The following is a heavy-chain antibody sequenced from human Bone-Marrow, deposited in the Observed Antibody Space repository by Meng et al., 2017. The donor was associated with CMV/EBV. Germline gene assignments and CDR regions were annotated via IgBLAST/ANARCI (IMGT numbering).Heavy chain of an antibody. D-gene: IGHD6-19*01. J-gene: IGHJ4*02. CDR1: GFTFSSYW. CDR2: INHSGST. CDR3: ARGRGWAGTPQPLDY. Sequence: GSLRLSCAASGFTFSSYWMHWVRQAPGKGLEWIGEINHSGSTNYNPSLKSRVTISVDTSKNQFSLKLSSVTAADTAVYYCARGRGWAGTPQPLDYWGQGTLVTVSS. V-gene: IGHV4-34*01.